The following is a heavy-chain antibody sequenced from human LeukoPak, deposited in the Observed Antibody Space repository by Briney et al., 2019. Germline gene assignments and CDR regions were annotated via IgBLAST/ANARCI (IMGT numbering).Heavy chain of an antibody. CDR1: GYTFTSYY. J-gene: IGHJ3*02. CDR3: ARGGREWYSSGWTDAFDI. Sequence: ASVKVSFKASGYTFTSYYMHWVRQAPGQGLEWMGIINPSGGSTSYAQKFQGRVTMTRDTSTSTVYMELSSLSSEDTAVYYCARGGREWYSSGWTDAFDIWGQGTMVTVSS. CDR2: INPSGGST. V-gene: IGHV1-46*01. D-gene: IGHD6-19*01.